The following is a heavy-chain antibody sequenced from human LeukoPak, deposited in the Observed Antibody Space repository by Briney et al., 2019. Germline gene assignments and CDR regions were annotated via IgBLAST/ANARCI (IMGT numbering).Heavy chain of an antibody. D-gene: IGHD3-10*01. CDR2: IWHDGSNK. J-gene: IGHJ4*02. CDR3: ARGGWFGQLLPNDY. CDR1: GFTLSSYA. V-gene: IGHV3-33*01. Sequence: PGGSLRLSCAASGFTLSSYAMHWVRQAPGKGLECVSVIWHDGSNKYYTDSVKGRFTISRDNSQNTLYLQMNNLRAEDTAVYYCARGGWFGQLLPNDYWVQGTLVTVSS.